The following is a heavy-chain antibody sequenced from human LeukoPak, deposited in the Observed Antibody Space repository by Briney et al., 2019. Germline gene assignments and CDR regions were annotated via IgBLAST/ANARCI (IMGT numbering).Heavy chain of an antibody. J-gene: IGHJ4*02. D-gene: IGHD3-10*01. CDR2: IYSGGST. CDR1: GFTVSSNY. Sequence: GGSLRLSCAASGFTVSSNYMSWVRQAPGKGLEWVSVIYSGGSTYYADSVKGRFTISRDNSKNTLYLQVNSLRAEDTAVYYCARDKEAAYYGSGSYGYWGQGTLVTVSS. CDR3: ARDKEAAYYGSGSYGY. V-gene: IGHV3-66*01.